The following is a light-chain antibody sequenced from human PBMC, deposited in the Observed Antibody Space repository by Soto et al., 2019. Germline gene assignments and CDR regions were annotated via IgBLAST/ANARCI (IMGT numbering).Light chain of an antibody. V-gene: IGKV3-15*01. CDR3: LQYSTWPPLYT. CDR2: DAS. Sequence: EIVMTQSLAALSVSLGESVSLTCRASQAVSSYLAWYQQKPGQAPRLLISDASTRATDIPDRFSGSGSGTDFTLTISSLQSADLAVYYCLQYSTWPPLYTFGQGTKLEIK. J-gene: IGKJ2*01. CDR1: QAVSSY.